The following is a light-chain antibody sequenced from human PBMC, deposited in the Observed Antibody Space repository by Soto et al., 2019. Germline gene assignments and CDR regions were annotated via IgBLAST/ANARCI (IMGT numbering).Light chain of an antibody. CDR2: GAS. CDR3: QQYGSAPPFT. V-gene: IGKV3-20*01. Sequence: EIVLTQSPGTLYLSPGERATLSCRASQTITSNFLAWYQQKPGHAPWLLMYGASSRATGIPDRFSGGGSETEFTLTISRLEPEDFAVYYCQQYGSAPPFTFGPGTKVDIK. J-gene: IGKJ3*01. CDR1: QTITSNF.